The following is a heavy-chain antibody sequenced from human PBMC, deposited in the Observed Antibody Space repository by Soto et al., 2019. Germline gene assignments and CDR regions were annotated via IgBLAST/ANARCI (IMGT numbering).Heavy chain of an antibody. Sequence: ETLSLTCXVSGGSMSSNYWTWIRQSPGKGLEWIGYIYYTGSTKYNPSLKSRVTISLDTSKNQFSLRLTSVTSADTAVYYCARGGSYGDFFDYWGQGAQVTVSS. J-gene: IGHJ4*02. D-gene: IGHD4-17*01. CDR1: GGSMSSNY. CDR2: IYYTGST. CDR3: ARGGSYGDFFDY. V-gene: IGHV4-59*01.